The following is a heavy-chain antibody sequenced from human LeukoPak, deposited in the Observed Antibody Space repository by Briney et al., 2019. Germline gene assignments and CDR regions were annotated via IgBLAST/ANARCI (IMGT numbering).Heavy chain of an antibody. D-gene: IGHD2/OR15-2a*01. V-gene: IGHV3-23*01. CDR2: IGASGGST. J-gene: IGHJ6*03. Sequence: GGSLRLSCAASGFTFSSYTMSWVRQAPGKGLEWVATIGASGGSTYYADSVKGRFTISRDNTKTTLYLQMNSLRAEDTAVYYCAKDAEENRNYYYYYMDVWGKGTTVTVSS. CDR1: GFTFSSYT. CDR3: AKDAEENRNYYYYYMDV.